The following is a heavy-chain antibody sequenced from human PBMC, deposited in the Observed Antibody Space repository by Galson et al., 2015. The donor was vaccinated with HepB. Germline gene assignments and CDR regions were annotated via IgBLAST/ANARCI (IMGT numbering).Heavy chain of an antibody. V-gene: IGHV3-7*03. Sequence: SLRLSCAASGFSIRAYYMAWFRQAPGKGLEWVANIRQDGKERFYVASVRGRFTISRDNAKNSVNLQMNSLTAADTAVYFCARESVIFGGKEDAADIWGQGTMVTVS. CDR1: GFSIRAYY. J-gene: IGHJ3*02. CDR3: ARESVIFGGKEDAADI. CDR2: IRQDGKER. D-gene: IGHD3-16*01.